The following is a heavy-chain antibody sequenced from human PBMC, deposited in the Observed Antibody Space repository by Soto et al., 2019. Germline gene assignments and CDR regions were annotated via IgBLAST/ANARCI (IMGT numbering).Heavy chain of an antibody. CDR2: INAGNGNT. CDR3: ARNHVVVVDGVRALGY. D-gene: IGHD2-15*01. J-gene: IGHJ4*02. CDR1: GYTFTSYT. V-gene: IGHV1-3*01. Sequence: QVQLVQPGAEVKKPGASVKVSCKTSGYTFTSYTMHWVRQAPGQGLEWMGWINAGNGNTQSSQKFQDGVTIDRDSSASTVYIELTSLRSEVTAVYYCARNHVVVVDGVRALGYWGQGTLDTVSS.